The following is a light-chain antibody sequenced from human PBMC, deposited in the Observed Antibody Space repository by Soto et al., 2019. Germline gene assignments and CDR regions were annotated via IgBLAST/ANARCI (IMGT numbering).Light chain of an antibody. V-gene: IGKV1-5*03. CDR3: QQSFT. Sequence: DLQMTQSPSTLSASVGDRVTITCRASQSISSWLAWYQQKPGKAPKLLIYKASSLESGVPSRFSGSGSGTEFTLTIISLQPDDFATYYCQQSFTFGPGTKVDIK. CDR2: KAS. J-gene: IGKJ3*01. CDR1: QSISSW.